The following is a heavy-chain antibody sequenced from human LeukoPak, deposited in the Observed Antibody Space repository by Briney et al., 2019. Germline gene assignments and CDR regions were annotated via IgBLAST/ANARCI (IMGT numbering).Heavy chain of an antibody. J-gene: IGHJ4*02. CDR3: ARLGYCSSTSCYYFDY. CDR2: IYHSGST. V-gene: IGHV4-38-2*01. D-gene: IGHD2-2*01. Sequence: SETLSLTCAVSGYSISSGYYWGWIRQPPGKGLEWIGSIYHSGSTYYNPSLKSRVTISVDTSKNQFSLKLSSVIAADTAVYYCARLGYCSSTSCYYFDYWGQGTLVTVSS. CDR1: GYSISSGYY.